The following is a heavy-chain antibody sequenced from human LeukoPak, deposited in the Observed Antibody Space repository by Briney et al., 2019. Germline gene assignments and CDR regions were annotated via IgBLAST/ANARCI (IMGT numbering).Heavy chain of an antibody. CDR1: GFSFSDYY. V-gene: IGHV3-11*01. J-gene: IGHJ3*02. CDR2: ISSSGSDI. Sequence: GGSLRPSCAASGFSFSDYYMGWIRQAPGKGLEWISYISSSGSDIYNADSVKGRFTISRDNAKNSLYLQMNSLRDEDTAVYYCVRGFYGGNPLGALDIWGQGTMVTVSS. D-gene: IGHD4-23*01. CDR3: VRGFYGGNPLGALDI.